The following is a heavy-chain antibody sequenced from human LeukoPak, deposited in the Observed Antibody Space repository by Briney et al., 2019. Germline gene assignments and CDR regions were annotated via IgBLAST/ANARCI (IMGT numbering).Heavy chain of an antibody. Sequence: GGSLRLSCAASGFTFSSYAMSWVRQAPGKGLEWVAIIWYDGSNKYYADSVKGRFTISRDNSKNTLYPQVNSLRAEDTAVYYCARDGSFWRGYPYYYDYWGQGTLVTVSS. D-gene: IGHD3-3*01. CDR2: IWYDGSNK. CDR1: GFTFSSYA. V-gene: IGHV3-33*08. CDR3: ARDGSFWRGYPYYYDY. J-gene: IGHJ4*02.